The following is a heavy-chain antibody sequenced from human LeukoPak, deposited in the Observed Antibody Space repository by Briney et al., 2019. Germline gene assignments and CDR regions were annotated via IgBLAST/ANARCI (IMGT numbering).Heavy chain of an antibody. CDR3: ATGSRFLEWLPIY. V-gene: IGHV1-69-2*01. CDR2: VDPEDGET. CDR1: GYTFTDYY. Sequence: ASVKVSCKVSGYTFTDYYMRWVQQAPGKGLEWMGLVDPEDGETIYAEKFQGRVTITADTSTDTAYMELSSLRSEDTAVYYCATGSRFLEWLPIYWGQGTLVTVSS. J-gene: IGHJ4*02. D-gene: IGHD3-3*01.